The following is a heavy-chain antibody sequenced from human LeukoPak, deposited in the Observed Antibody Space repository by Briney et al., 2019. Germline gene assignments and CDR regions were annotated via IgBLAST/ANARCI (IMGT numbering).Heavy chain of an antibody. CDR2: VYYSGST. CDR1: GGSIGTYY. D-gene: IGHD3-10*01. CDR3: ARGYGSGSRLDN. V-gene: IGHV4-59*01. Sequence: NSSETLSLTCTVSGGSIGTYYWSWIRQPPGKGLEWIGYVYYSGSTSYNPSLKSRVTISVDTSKNQFSLKLSSVTAADTAVYYCARGYGSGSRLDNWGQGTLVTVSS. J-gene: IGHJ4*02.